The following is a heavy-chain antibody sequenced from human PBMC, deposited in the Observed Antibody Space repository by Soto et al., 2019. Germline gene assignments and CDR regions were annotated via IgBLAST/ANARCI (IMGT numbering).Heavy chain of an antibody. Sequence: SVKVSCKASGGTFSRYAIRWVRQAPGQGLEWMGGIIPIFGTANYAQKFQGRVTITADESTSTAYMELSSLRSEDTAVYYCARDGYRDFYFDYWGQGTLVTVSS. CDR2: IIPIFGTA. CDR1: GGTFSRYA. D-gene: IGHD5-12*01. CDR3: ARDGYRDFYFDY. V-gene: IGHV1-69*13. J-gene: IGHJ4*02.